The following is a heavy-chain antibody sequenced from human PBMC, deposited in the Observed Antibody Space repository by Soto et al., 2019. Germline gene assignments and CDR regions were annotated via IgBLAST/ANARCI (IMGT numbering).Heavy chain of an antibody. CDR3: ARGNNMLRGFIAYYCDY. CDR1: GGSVSSDNYY. Sequence: QVQLQESGPGLVKPSETLSLTCTVFGGSVSSDNYYWSWIRQPPGKGLEWVGYVYYDGTTSYNASLKSRVTTAADTSKNQFALRLSSVTAADTSLYFCARGNNMLRGFIAYYCDYCGQGTLVTVSS. V-gene: IGHV4-61*01. CDR2: VYYDGTT. D-gene: IGHD3-10*01. J-gene: IGHJ4*02.